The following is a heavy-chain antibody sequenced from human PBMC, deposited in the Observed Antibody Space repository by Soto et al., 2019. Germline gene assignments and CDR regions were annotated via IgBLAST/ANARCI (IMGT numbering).Heavy chain of an antibody. D-gene: IGHD4-17*01. CDR2: IYYSGST. J-gene: IGHJ5*02. CDR3: ARVRLALRINWFDP. V-gene: IGHV4-59*01. CDR1: GGSISSYY. Sequence: QVQLQESGPGLVKPSETLSLTCTVSGGSISSYYWSWIRQPPGKGLEWIGYIYYSGSTNYNTSLKSRVTISVDTSKNQFSLKLSSVTAADTAVYYCARVRLALRINWFDPWGQGTLVTVSS.